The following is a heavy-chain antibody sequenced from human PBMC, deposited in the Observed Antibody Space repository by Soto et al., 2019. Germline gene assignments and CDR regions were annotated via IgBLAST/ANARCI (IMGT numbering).Heavy chain of an antibody. CDR1: GFTFSSYG. Sequence: GGSLRLSCAASGFTFSSYGMHWVRQAPGKGLEWVAVIWYDGSNKYYADSVKGRFTISRDNSKNTLYLQMNSLRAEDTAVYYCARGGYCSGGSCSSDAFDIWGQGTMVTVSS. CDR3: ARGGYCSGGSCSSDAFDI. D-gene: IGHD2-15*01. CDR2: IWYDGSNK. J-gene: IGHJ3*02. V-gene: IGHV3-33*08.